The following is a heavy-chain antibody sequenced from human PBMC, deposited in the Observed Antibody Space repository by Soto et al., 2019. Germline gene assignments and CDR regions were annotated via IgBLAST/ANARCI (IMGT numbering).Heavy chain of an antibody. Sequence: QLQLQESGPGLVKPSETLSLTCTVSGGSISSSSYYWGWIRQPPGKGLEWIGSIYYSGSTYYNPSLKGRVTISVDTSKDQFSLKLSSVTAADTAVYYCARHYEGYYFDYWGQGTLVTVSS. CDR1: GGSISSSSYY. J-gene: IGHJ4*02. CDR3: ARHYEGYYFDY. CDR2: IYYSGST. D-gene: IGHD3-22*01. V-gene: IGHV4-39*01.